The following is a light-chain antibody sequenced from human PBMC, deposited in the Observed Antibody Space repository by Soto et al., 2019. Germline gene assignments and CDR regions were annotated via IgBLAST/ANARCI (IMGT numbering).Light chain of an antibody. V-gene: IGLV2-14*03. CDR3: SSYAGSSNV. CDR2: GVS. CDR1: NSDVGGYNY. J-gene: IGLJ1*01. Sequence: QSVLTQPASVSGSPGQSITISCTGTNSDVGGYNYVSWYQQHPGKAPKLLIYGVSSRLSGLSNRFSGSKSGNTASLIISGLQAEDEADYYCSSYAGSSNVFGTGTKVTVL.